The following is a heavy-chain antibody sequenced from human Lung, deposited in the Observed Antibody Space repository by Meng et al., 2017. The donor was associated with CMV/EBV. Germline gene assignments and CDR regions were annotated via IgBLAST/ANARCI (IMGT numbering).Heavy chain of an antibody. J-gene: IGHJ1*01. Sequence: VQLRESGPALVKPAETLSLTCAVSGDSITNQNWWSWVRQPPGKGLEWIGEIPHRGSSAYNPSLKSRVSMSIDKSKNQFSLKLTSVTAADTAVYHCLRRSGGSVWGQGTLVTVSS. CDR3: LRRSGGSV. CDR2: IPHRGSS. V-gene: IGHV4-4*02. CDR1: GDSITNQNW. D-gene: IGHD3-10*01.